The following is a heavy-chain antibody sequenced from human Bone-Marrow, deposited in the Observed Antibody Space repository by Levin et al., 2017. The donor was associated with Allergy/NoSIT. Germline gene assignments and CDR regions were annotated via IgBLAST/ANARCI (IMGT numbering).Heavy chain of an antibody. CDR1: GYTFISYG. CDR2: ISPYNGNT. Sequence: ASVKVSCKASGYTFISYGISWVRQAPGQGLEWMGWISPYNGNTNYSQKLQGRVTMTTDTSTSTAYMEVRSLRSDDTAVYYCANDFWGGMDVWGQGTTVTVSS. CDR3: ANDFWGGMDV. J-gene: IGHJ6*02. V-gene: IGHV1-18*01. D-gene: IGHD3-3*01.